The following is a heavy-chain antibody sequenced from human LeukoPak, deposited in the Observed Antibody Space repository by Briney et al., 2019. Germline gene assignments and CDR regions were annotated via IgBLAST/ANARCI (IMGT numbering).Heavy chain of an antibody. J-gene: IGHJ4*02. Sequence: ASVKVSCTASGYTVTGYYMHLVRQASGQGLEWMGWINPNSGGTNYAQKFQGRVTMTRDTSISTAYMELSRLRSDDTAVYYCARAYYDILTGYYNEFDYWGQGTLVTVSS. D-gene: IGHD3-9*01. CDR2: INPNSGGT. CDR3: ARAYYDILTGYYNEFDY. CDR1: GYTVTGYY. V-gene: IGHV1-2*02.